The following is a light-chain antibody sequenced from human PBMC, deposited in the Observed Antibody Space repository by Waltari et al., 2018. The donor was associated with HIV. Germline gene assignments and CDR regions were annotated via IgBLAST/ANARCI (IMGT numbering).Light chain of an antibody. V-gene: IGLV2-18*02. CDR1: SSDVGSYNR. J-gene: IGLJ2*01. CDR3: SSYTNSNVG. CDR2: EVS. Sequence: QSALTQPPSVSGSPGQSVSISCTGSSSDVGSYNRVSWYQQPPGTAPKLMIYEVSNRPSGVPDRFSGSKSGNTTSLIISGLHAEDEAEYYCSSYTNSNVGFGVGTKLTVL.